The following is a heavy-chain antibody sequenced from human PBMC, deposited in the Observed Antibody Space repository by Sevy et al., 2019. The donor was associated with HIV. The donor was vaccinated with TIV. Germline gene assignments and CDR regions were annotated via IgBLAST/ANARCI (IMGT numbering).Heavy chain of an antibody. CDR1: GFTFSSYS. D-gene: IGHD6-13*01. Sequence: GGCLRLSCAASGFTFSSYSMNWVRQAPGKGLEWVSSISSSSSYIYYADSVKGRFTISRDNAKNSLYLQMNSLRAEDTAVYYCARGGAAADSYYFDYWGQGTLVTVSS. CDR3: ARGGAAADSYYFDY. CDR2: ISSSSSYI. V-gene: IGHV3-21*01. J-gene: IGHJ4*02.